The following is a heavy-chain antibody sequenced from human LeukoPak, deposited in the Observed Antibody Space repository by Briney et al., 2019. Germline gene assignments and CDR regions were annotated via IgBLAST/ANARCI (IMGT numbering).Heavy chain of an antibody. Sequence: TSETLSLTCTVSGGSVSSGSYYWSWIRQPPGKGLEWIGYIYYSGSTNYNPSLKSRVTISVDTSKNQFSLKLSSVTAADTAVYYCARGSYYDILTGYYRNWFDPWGQGTLVTVSS. V-gene: IGHV4-61*01. CDR1: GGSVSSGSYY. CDR2: IYYSGST. CDR3: ARGSYYDILTGYYRNWFDP. D-gene: IGHD3-9*01. J-gene: IGHJ5*02.